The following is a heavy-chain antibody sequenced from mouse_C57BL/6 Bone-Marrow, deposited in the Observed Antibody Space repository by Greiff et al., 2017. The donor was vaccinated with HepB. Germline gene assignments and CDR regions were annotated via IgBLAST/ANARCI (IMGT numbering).Heavy chain of an antibody. CDR1: GFTFSSYG. D-gene: IGHD1-1*01. V-gene: IGHV5-6*02. Sequence: EVKLMESGGDLVKPGGSLKLSCAASGFTFSSYGMSWVRQTPDKRLEWVATISSGGSYTYYPDSVKGRFTISRDNAKNTLYLQMSSLKSEDTAMYYCARGLLRWGQGTLVTVSA. CDR3: ARGLLR. J-gene: IGHJ3*02. CDR2: ISSGGSYT.